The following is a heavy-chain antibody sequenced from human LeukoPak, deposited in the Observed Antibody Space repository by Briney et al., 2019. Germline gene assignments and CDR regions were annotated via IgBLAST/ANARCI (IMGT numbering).Heavy chain of an antibody. V-gene: IGHV4-34*01. CDR3: AIAGSGSYRLRWFDP. J-gene: IGHJ5*02. CDR1: GGSFSGYY. CDR2: INHSGST. Sequence: SETLSLTCAVYGGSFSGYYWSWIRQPPGKGLEWIGEINHSGSTNYNPSLKSRVTISVDTSKNQFSLKLSSVTAADTAVYYCAIAGSGSYRLRWFDPWGQGTLVTVSS. D-gene: IGHD3-10*01.